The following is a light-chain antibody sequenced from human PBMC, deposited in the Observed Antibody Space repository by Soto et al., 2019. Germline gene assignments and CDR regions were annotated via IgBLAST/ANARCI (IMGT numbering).Light chain of an antibody. CDR3: QQLNRYPLT. V-gene: IGKV1-9*01. J-gene: IGKJ2*01. Sequence: DIQLTQSPSFLSASVGDRVTITCRASQGISSYLAWYQQKPGKAPNLLIYAASTLQSGVPSRFSGSGSGTEFTLTISSLQPEDFATYYCQQLNRYPLTFGQGTKLEIK. CDR2: AAS. CDR1: QGISSY.